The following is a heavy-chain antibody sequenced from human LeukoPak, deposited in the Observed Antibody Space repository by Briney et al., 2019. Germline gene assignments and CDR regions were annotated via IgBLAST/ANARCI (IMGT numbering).Heavy chain of an antibody. Sequence: PSETLSLTCTVSGGSINGYYWSWIRQPPGKGLEWIGYVYYSASTNYNPSLKSRVTISVDTSKRNFSLRLSSVTAADTAVYYCARGIMTTVPTFDYWGQGTLVTVSS. V-gene: IGHV4-59*01. D-gene: IGHD4-17*01. CDR2: VYYSAST. CDR1: GGSINGYY. J-gene: IGHJ4*02. CDR3: ARGIMTTVPTFDY.